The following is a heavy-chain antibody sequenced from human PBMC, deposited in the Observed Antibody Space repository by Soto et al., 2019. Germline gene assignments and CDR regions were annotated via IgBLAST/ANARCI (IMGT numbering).Heavy chain of an antibody. J-gene: IGHJ4*02. CDR1: RFTFSSYA. CDR3: AKDLGGDSDY. Sequence: GGSLRLSCAASRFTFSSYAMSWVRQAPGKGLEWVSSISGSGGSTYYADSVKGRFTISRDNSKNTLYLQMNSLRAEDTAVYYCAKDLGGDSDYWGQGTLVTVSS. CDR2: ISGSGGST. V-gene: IGHV3-23*01. D-gene: IGHD4-17*01.